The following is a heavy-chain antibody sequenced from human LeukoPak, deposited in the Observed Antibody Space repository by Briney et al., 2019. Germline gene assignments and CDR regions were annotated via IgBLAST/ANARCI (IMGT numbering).Heavy chain of an antibody. Sequence: SETLSLTCAVYGVSFSGYYWSWIRQPPGKGLEWIGYVSFSGTTKYSPSLNNRVTISRDTSQNQFFLRLNSVTAADTAVYFCARSRVSGSYLDYHSGMDVWGQGTTVIVSS. V-gene: IGHV4-59*12. CDR1: GVSFSGYY. CDR3: ARSRVSGSYLDYHSGMDV. D-gene: IGHD1-26*01. CDR2: VSFSGTT. J-gene: IGHJ6*02.